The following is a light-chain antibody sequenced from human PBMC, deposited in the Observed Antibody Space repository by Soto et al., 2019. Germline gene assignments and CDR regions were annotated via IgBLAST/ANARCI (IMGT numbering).Light chain of an antibody. CDR1: QTVSTN. CDR3: QLHNVRPAT. J-gene: IGKJ1*01. Sequence: DIGMTNSASTVLVYPGERATLSCMASQTVSTNLAWYHQKPGQAPRLLIYGASTRATGTPARFSGSGSGTEFTLTISRLQSEDFAVYYCQLHNVRPATFCQGTKVDIK. V-gene: IGKV3-15*01. CDR2: GAS.